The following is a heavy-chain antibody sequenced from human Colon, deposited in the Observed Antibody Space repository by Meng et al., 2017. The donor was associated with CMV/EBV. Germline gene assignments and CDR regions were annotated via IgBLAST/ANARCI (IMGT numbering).Heavy chain of an antibody. V-gene: IGHV4-61*01. CDR2: VYYTGST. CDR1: GYVKSGSEY. J-gene: IGHJ4*02. D-gene: IGHD2-21*02. CDR3: ARGKTMYGVTYYFDS. Sequence: GYVKSGSEYWSWIRQPPGKGLEWIGHVYYTGSTNYNPSLRGRVTMSMDTSKNQFSLMLNSVTAADTAVYYCARGKTMYGVTYYFDSWGLGTLVTVSS.